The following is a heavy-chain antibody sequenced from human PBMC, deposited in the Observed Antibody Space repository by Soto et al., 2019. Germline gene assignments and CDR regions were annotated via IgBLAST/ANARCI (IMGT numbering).Heavy chain of an antibody. J-gene: IGHJ5*02. CDR3: VRGDRFDP. Sequence: QVQVVQSGAEVKKPGASVKVSCKTYGYTFTGYNVNWVRQAPGQGLEWMGWINPHSGGTNYAQKFHGRVTMTRDTSISTAYMELNSLTSDDTAVYYCVRGDRFDPWGQGTLVTVSS. CDR2: INPHSGGT. CDR1: GYTFTGYN. D-gene: IGHD3-16*01. V-gene: IGHV1-2*02.